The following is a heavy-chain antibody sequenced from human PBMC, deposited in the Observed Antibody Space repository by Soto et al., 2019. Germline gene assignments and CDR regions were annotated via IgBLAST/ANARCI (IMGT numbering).Heavy chain of an antibody. CDR3: AEDSRVLIAARPVEYSYYYYCMDV. V-gene: IGHV4-4*07. CDR2: IYTSGST. J-gene: IGHJ6*02. Sequence: SETLSLTCTVSGGSISSYYWSWIRQPAGKGLEWIGRIYTSGSTNYNPSLKSRVTMSVDTSKNQFSLKLSSVTAADTAVYYCAEDSRVLIAARPVEYSYYYYCMDVWGQGTMVTVSS. CDR1: GGSISSYY. D-gene: IGHD6-6*01.